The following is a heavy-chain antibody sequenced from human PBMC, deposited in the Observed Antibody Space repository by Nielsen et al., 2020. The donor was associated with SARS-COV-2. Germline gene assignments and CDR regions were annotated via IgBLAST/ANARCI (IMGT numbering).Heavy chain of an antibody. Sequence: ASVKVSCKASAYSFRDYGISWVRQAPGQGLEWMGWIRAYTANTNYAQKFQGRVTMTTDTSTSTAYMELRGLRSDDTAVYFCARDSGSYLEDVGFDYWGQGTLVTVSS. CDR1: AYSFRDYG. D-gene: IGHD1-26*01. J-gene: IGHJ4*02. CDR3: ARDSGSYLEDVGFDY. CDR2: IRAYTANT. V-gene: IGHV1-18*01.